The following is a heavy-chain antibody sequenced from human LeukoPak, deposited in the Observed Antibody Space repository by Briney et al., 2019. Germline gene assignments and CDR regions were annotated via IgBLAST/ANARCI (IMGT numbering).Heavy chain of an antibody. J-gene: IGHJ6*04. V-gene: IGHV1-18*04. Sequence: ASVKVSCKAPGYTFTSYGISWVRQAPGQGLEWMGWISAYNGNTNYAQKLQGRVTMTTDTSTSTAYMELRSLRSDDTAVYYCARSGYSGYDSRYYYYYGMDVWGKGTTVTVSS. CDR1: GYTFTSYG. CDR2: ISAYNGNT. D-gene: IGHD5-12*01. CDR3: ARSGYSGYDSRYYYYYGMDV.